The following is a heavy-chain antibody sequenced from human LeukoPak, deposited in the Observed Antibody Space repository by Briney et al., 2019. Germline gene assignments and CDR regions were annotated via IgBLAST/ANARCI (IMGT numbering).Heavy chain of an antibody. CDR3: AKWISSSWYHHFDY. Sequence: PGGSLRLSCAASGFTYNNYGMHWVRQAPGKGLEWVADIRYDGSDKYYADPVKGRFTISRDNSKNTLYLQMNSLRAEDTAVYYCAKWISSSWYHHFDYWGQGTLVTVSS. V-gene: IGHV3-33*06. J-gene: IGHJ4*02. D-gene: IGHD6-13*01. CDR2: IRYDGSDK. CDR1: GFTYNNYG.